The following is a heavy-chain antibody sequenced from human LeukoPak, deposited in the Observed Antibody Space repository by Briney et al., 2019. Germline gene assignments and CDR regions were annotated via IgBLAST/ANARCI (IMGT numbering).Heavy chain of an antibody. CDR2: INPNSGGT. CDR1: GYTFTGYY. V-gene: IGHV1-2*02. CDR3: ARKNYYDSSGYYVY. D-gene: IGHD3-22*01. Sequence: ASVKVSCKASGYTFTGYYMHWVRQAPGQGLEWMGWINPNSGGTNYAQKFQGRVTMTRDTSISTAYMELSRLRSDDTAVYYCARKNYYDSSGYYVYWGQGTLVNVSS. J-gene: IGHJ4*02.